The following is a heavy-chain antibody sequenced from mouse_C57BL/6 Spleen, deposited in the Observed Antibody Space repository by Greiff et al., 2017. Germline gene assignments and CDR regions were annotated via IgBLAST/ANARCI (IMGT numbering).Heavy chain of an antibody. Sequence: VQLQQSVAELVRPGASVKLSCTASGFNIKNTYMHWVKQRPEQGLGWIGRIDPANGNPKYAPKFQGKATLTADTSSNTAYLQLSSLTSEDTAIYYCARNSYYYGSNPHAMDYWGQGTSVTVSS. D-gene: IGHD1-1*01. CDR1: GFNIKNTY. CDR3: ARNSYYYGSNPHAMDY. V-gene: IGHV14-3*01. CDR2: IDPANGNP. J-gene: IGHJ4*01.